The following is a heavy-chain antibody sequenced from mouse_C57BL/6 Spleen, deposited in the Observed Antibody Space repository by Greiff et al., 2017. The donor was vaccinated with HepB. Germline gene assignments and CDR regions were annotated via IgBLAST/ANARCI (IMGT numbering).Heavy chain of an antibody. CDR2: IYPGDGDT. CDR3: ARWYGSSYGY. D-gene: IGHD1-1*01. J-gene: IGHJ2*01. CDR1: GYAFSSSW. Sequence: QVQLQHSGPELVKPGASVKISCKASGYAFSSSWMNWVKQRPGKGLEWIGRIYPGDGDTNYNGKFKGKATLTADKSSSTAYMQLSSLTSEDSAVYFCARWYGSSYGYWGQGTTLTVSS. V-gene: IGHV1-82*01.